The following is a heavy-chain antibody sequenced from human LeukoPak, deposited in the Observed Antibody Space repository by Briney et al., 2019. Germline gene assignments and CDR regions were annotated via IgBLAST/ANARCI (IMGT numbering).Heavy chain of an antibody. Sequence: SETLSLTCAVYGGSFSGYYWNWIRQPPGKGLEWIGEINHSGSTNYNPSLKSRVTISVDTSKNQFSLKLSSVTAADTAVYYCARRRPVYDFWSGYPYYFDYWGQGTLVTVSS. CDR3: ARRRPVYDFWSGYPYYFDY. CDR2: INHSGST. D-gene: IGHD3-3*01. V-gene: IGHV4-34*01. J-gene: IGHJ4*02. CDR1: GGSFSGYY.